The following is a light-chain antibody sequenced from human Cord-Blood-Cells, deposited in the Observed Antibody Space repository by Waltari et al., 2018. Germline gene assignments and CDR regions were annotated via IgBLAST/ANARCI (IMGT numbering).Light chain of an antibody. CDR1: KLGDKY. CDR2: QDS. CDR3: QAWDSSTAYRV. J-gene: IGLJ3*02. Sequence: SYELTQPPSVSVSPGQTASITCSGDKLGDKYACWYQQKPGQSPVLVIYQDSKRPSGIPEGFAGSNSGNTATLTISGTQAMDEADYYCQAWDSSTAYRVFGGGTKLTVL. V-gene: IGLV3-1*01.